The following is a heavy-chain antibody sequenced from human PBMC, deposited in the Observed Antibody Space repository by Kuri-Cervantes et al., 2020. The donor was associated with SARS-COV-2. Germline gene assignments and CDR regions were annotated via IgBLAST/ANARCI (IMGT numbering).Heavy chain of an antibody. Sequence: GGSLRLSCAASGFTFSSYAMHWVRQAPGKGLEWVAVISYDGSNKYYADSVKGRFTISRDNSKNTLYLQMNSLRAEDTAVYYCARPQSALTDFWSGYYRQTDYWYFDLWGRGTLVTVSS. D-gene: IGHD3-3*01. CDR1: GFTFSSYA. J-gene: IGHJ2*01. CDR3: ARPQSALTDFWSGYYRQTDYWYFDL. CDR2: ISYDGSNK. V-gene: IGHV3-30-3*01.